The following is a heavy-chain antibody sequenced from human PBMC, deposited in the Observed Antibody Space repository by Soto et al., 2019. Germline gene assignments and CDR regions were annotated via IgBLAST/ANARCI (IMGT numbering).Heavy chain of an antibody. D-gene: IGHD4-17*01. J-gene: IGHJ4*02. V-gene: IGHV4-39*01. Sequence: QLQLQESGPGLVKPSETLSLTCTVSGGSISSSSYYWGWIRQPPGKGLEWIGSIYYSGSTYYNPSLKCRVNISVDTSKNQFSLKLSSVTAADTAVYYCARQEVTTFGYFDYWGQGTLVTVSS. CDR1: GGSISSSSYY. CDR3: ARQEVTTFGYFDY. CDR2: IYYSGST.